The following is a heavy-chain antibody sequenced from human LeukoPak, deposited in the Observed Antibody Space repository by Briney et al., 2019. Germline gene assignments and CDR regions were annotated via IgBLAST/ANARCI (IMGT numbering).Heavy chain of an antibody. Sequence: SETLSLTCAVYGGSFNDYYWIWIRQPPGKGLEWIGEINHSGSTNYNPSLKSRVTISIDTSKNQFSLKVSSVNAADTAVYYCARAHSSGWPHMFDPWGQGTLVTVPS. CDR2: INHSGST. CDR3: ARAHSSGWPHMFDP. D-gene: IGHD6-19*01. J-gene: IGHJ5*02. V-gene: IGHV4-34*01. CDR1: GGSFNDYY.